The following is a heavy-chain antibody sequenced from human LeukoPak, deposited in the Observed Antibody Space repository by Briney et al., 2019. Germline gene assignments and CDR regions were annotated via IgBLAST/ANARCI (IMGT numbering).Heavy chain of an antibody. D-gene: IGHD2-2*01. CDR2: IYHSGST. CDR1: GGSISSGGYY. CDR3: ARARVVVPAAIGSAFDI. J-gene: IGHJ3*02. V-gene: IGHV4-30-2*01. Sequence: SETLSLTCTVSGGSISSGGYYWSWIRQPPGKGLEWIGYIYHSGSTYYNPSLKSRVTISVDRSKNQFSLKLSSVTAADTAVYYCARARVVVPAAIGSAFDIWGQGTMVTVSS.